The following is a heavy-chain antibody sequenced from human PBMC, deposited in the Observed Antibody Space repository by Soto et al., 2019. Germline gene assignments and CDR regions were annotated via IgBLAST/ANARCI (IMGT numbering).Heavy chain of an antibody. CDR3: AKDAYSSGWPPYYYYGMDV. CDR2: ISGSGGST. J-gene: IGHJ6*02. CDR1: GGSFSGYY. V-gene: IGHV3-23*01. Sequence: ETLSLTCAVYGGSFSGYYWSWVRQAPGKGLEWVSAISGSGGSTYYADSVKGRFTISRDNSKNTLYLQMNSLRAEDTAVYYCAKDAYSSGWPPYYYYGMDVWGQGTTVTVS. D-gene: IGHD6-19*01.